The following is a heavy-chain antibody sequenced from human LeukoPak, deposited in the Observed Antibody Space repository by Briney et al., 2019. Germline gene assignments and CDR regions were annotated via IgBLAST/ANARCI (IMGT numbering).Heavy chain of an antibody. CDR3: ARGSYDYVWGSYRCPDY. D-gene: IGHD3-16*02. CDR1: GGTFSSYA. CDR2: IIPIFGTA. V-gene: IGHV1-69*05. J-gene: IGHJ4*02. Sequence: ASVKFSCKASGGTFSSYAISWVRQAPGQGLEWMGGIIPIFGTANYAQKFQGRVTITTDESTSTAYMELSSLRSEDTAVYYCARGSYDYVWGSYRCPDYWGEGTLVTVSS.